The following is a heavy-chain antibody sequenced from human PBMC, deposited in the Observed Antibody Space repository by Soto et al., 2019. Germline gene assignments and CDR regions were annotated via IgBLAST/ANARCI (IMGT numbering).Heavy chain of an antibody. CDR2: IYYSGST. CDR3: ARAWSPIAVADVLGLDYFDY. J-gene: IGHJ4*02. D-gene: IGHD6-19*01. CDR1: GGSISSYY. V-gene: IGHV4-59*08. Sequence: SETLSLTCTVSGGSISSYYWSWIRQPPGKGLEWIGYIYYSGSTNYNPSLKSRVTISVDTSKNQFSLKLSSVTAADTAVYYCARAWSPIAVADVLGLDYFDYWGQGTLVTVS.